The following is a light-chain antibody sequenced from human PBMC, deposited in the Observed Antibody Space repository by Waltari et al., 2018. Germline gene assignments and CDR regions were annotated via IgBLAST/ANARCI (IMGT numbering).Light chain of an antibody. Sequence: SYVLTQPPSVSVAPGETARITCGGDKLGSYSVHWYQQRPGQAPMLVIYYDSDRPSGIPERFSGSNSGNTATLTISRVEAGDEAKYYCHVWHPDVDPGVFGTGTDVTVL. CDR3: HVWHPDVDPGV. CDR1: KLGSYS. V-gene: IGLV3-21*04. CDR2: YDS. J-gene: IGLJ1*01.